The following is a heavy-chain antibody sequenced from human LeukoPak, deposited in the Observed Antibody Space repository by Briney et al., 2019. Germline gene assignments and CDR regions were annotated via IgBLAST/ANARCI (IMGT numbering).Heavy chain of an antibody. Sequence: SETLSLTCTVSGGSISSYYWSWLRQPAGKGLEWIGRIYTSGSTNYNPSLKSRVTMSVDTSKNQFSLKLSSVTAADTAVYYCATSIAARPGVYYYYMDVWGKGTTVTVSS. J-gene: IGHJ6*03. CDR1: GGSISSYY. CDR3: ATSIAARPGVYYYYMDV. V-gene: IGHV4-4*07. D-gene: IGHD6-6*01. CDR2: IYTSGST.